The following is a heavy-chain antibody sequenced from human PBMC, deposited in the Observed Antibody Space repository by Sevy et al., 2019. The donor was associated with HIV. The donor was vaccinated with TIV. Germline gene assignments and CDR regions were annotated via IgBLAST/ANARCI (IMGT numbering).Heavy chain of an antibody. CDR3: ARKDDSVGSFDI. CDR1: GDSVSSNSAV. Sequence: SETLSLTCAISGDSVSSNSAVWNWIRQSPSRGLEWLGRTYYRSKWYNDYTVSVKSRITINPDTSKNQFSLQLNSVTPEDTAMYYCARKDDSVGSFDIWCQGTMVTVSS. CDR2: TYYRSKWYN. J-gene: IGHJ3*02. D-gene: IGHD3-16*01. V-gene: IGHV6-1*01.